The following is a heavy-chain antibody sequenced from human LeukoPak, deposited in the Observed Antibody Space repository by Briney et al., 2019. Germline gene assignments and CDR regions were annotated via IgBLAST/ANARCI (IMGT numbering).Heavy chain of an antibody. D-gene: IGHD3-9*01. Sequence: GGSLRLSCAASGFTFSSYSMNWVRQAPGKGLEWVSSISSSSSYIYCADSVKGRFTISRDNAKNSLYLQMDSLRAEDTAVYYCARNILTGYYIGGDFDYWGQGTLVTVSS. V-gene: IGHV3-21*01. CDR2: ISSSSSYI. CDR3: ARNILTGYYIGGDFDY. CDR1: GFTFSSYS. J-gene: IGHJ4*02.